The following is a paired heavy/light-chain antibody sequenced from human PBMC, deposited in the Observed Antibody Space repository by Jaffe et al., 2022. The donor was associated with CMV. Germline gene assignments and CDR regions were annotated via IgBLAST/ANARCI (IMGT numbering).Light chain of an antibody. J-gene: IGLJ2*01. CDR2: QDS. CDR3: QAWDSSLVV. V-gene: IGLV3-1*01. Sequence: SYELTQPPSVSVSPGQTASITCSGDKLGDKYACWYQQKPGQSPVLVIYQDSKRPSGIPERFSGSNSGNTATLTISGTQAMDEADYYCQAWDSSLVVFGGGTKLTVL. CDR1: KLGDKY.
Heavy chain of an antibody. J-gene: IGHJ6*02. CDR3: ARDGCSSTSCHQTTKYYYYYGMDV. Sequence: QVQLVESGGGVVQPGRSLRLSCAASGFTFSSYGMHWVRQAPGKGLEWVAVIWYDGSNKYYADSVKGRFTISRDNSKNTLYLQMNSLRAEDTAVYYCARDGCSSTSCHQTTKYYYYYGMDVWGQGTTVTVSS. D-gene: IGHD2-2*01. V-gene: IGHV3-33*01. CDR2: IWYDGSNK. CDR1: GFTFSSYG.